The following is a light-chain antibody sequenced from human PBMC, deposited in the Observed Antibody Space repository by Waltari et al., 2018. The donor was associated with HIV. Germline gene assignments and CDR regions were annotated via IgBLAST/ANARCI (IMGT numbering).Light chain of an antibody. CDR3: QSYDSSLKVI. J-gene: IGLJ2*01. V-gene: IGLV1-40*01. CDR2: DNT. CDR1: SSNIGAGYD. Sequence: QSVLTPPPSVPGAPGQRVTISCTGSSSNIGAGYDVHWYQQFPGSVPRLLIYDNTNRPSGVPDRFSASESGTSASLAISGLQAEDEADYYCQSYDSSLKVIFGGGTKVTVL.